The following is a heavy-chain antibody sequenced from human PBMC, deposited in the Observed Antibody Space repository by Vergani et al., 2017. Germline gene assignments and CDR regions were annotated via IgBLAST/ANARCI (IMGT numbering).Heavy chain of an antibody. Sequence: QVHLVESGGGVVQTGRSLRLSCVVSGFTSSYYGMHWVRQAPGKGLEWLAVISYDGTQKYYADSVKGRFTISRDNSKSTLYLQMNSLRTEDTAVYYCATKSCGTPGCQIGYFMEWVQGTLVTVSS. CDR1: GFTSSYYG. J-gene: IGHJ1*01. D-gene: IGHD1-1*01. V-gene: IGHV3-30*03. CDR3: ATKSCGTPGCQIGYFME. CDR2: ISYDGTQK.